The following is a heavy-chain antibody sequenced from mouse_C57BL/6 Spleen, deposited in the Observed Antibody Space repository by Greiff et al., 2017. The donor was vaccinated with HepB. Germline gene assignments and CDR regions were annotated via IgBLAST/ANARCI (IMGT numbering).Heavy chain of an antibody. D-gene: IGHD1-1*01. CDR2: INYDGSST. CDR3: ARDDYGSSSFDY. Sequence: DVKLVESEGGLVQPGSSMKLSCTASGFTFSDYYMAWVRQVPEKGLEWVANINYDGSSTYYLDSLKSRFIISRDNAKNILYLQMSSLKSEDTATYYCARDDYGSSSFDYWGQGTTLTVSS. J-gene: IGHJ2*01. V-gene: IGHV5-16*01. CDR1: GFTFSDYY.